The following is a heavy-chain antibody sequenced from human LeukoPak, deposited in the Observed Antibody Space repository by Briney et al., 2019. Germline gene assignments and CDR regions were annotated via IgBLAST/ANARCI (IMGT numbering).Heavy chain of an antibody. CDR1: GFTFSNYW. CDR2: IKQDGSEK. D-gene: IGHD4-23*01. V-gene: IGHV3-7*01. CDR3: ARDPTDYGGARGYYGMDV. J-gene: IGHJ6*02. Sequence: GGSLRLSCAASGFTFSNYWMSWVRQAPGKGLEWVANIKQDGSEKYYVDSVKGRFTISRDNAKNSLYLQMNSLRAEDTAVYYCARDPTDYGGARGYYGMDVWGQGTTVTVSS.